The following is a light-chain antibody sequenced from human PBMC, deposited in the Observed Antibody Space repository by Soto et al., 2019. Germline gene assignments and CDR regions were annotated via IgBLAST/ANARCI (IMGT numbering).Light chain of an antibody. CDR3: QQYVRSPPSWT. CDR1: QSVSSSF. J-gene: IGKJ1*01. V-gene: IGKV3-20*01. Sequence: ETVLTQSPGTLSLSPGERATLSCSASQSVSSSFLAWYQQKRGQAPRLLIYDASSRATGIPDRFSGSGSGTDFTLTISRLEPEDFAVYYCQQYVRSPPSWTFGQGTKVEI. CDR2: DAS.